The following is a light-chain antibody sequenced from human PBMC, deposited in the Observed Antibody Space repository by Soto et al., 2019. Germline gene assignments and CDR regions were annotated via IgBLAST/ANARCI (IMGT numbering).Light chain of an antibody. CDR2: DSF. J-gene: IGLJ1*01. V-gene: IGLV1-51*01. CDR3: ATWDSSLGAYV. Sequence: QSVLTQPPSVSAAPGQYVTITCSGSSSNIGKNYVSWYRQLPGTAPKLLIYDSFQRPSGIPARVSGSKSGTSATLGITGLQTGDEADYYCATWDSSLGAYVFGTGTKLTVL. CDR1: SSNIGKNY.